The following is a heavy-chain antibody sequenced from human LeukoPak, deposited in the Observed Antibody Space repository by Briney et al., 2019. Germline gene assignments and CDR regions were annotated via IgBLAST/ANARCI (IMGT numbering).Heavy chain of an antibody. V-gene: IGHV3-48*03. CDR2: ISSSGSTI. J-gene: IGHJ2*01. Sequence: GGSLRLSCAASGFTFSSYEMNWVRQAPGKGLEWVSYISSSGSTIYYADSVKGRFTISRDNAKNSLYLQMNSLRAEDTALYYCAKDLNGDNSGYFGLWGRGTLLTVSS. D-gene: IGHD4-23*01. CDR1: GFTFSSYE. CDR3: AKDLNGDNSGYFGL.